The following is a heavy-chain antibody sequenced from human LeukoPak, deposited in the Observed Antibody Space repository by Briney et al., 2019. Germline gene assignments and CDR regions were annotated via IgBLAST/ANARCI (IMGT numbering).Heavy chain of an antibody. CDR3: ARRAGAYSHPYDY. J-gene: IGHJ4*02. V-gene: IGHV4-39*07. CDR1: GGSISTSNYY. Sequence: SETLSLTCTVSGGSISTSNYYWGWIRQPPGKGLEWIGNIFYSGSTYYSPSLRSRVTISLDTSRNQFSLKLSSVTAADTAVYYCARRAGAYSHPYDYWGQGTLVTVSS. CDR2: IFYSGST. D-gene: IGHD4/OR15-4a*01.